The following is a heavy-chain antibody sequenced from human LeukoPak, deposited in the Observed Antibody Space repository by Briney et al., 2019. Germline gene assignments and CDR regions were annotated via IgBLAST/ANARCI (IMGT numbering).Heavy chain of an antibody. Sequence: PSETLSLTCAVYGGSFSGYYWSWIRQPPGKGLEWIGEINHSGSTNYNPSLKSRVIILVDTSKNQFSLQLGSVTPTDTAVYYCARAGYCSGVSCYSAVPGKYWGQGALVTVSS. V-gene: IGHV4-34*01. J-gene: IGHJ4*02. CDR3: ARAGYCSGVSCYSAVPGKY. D-gene: IGHD2-15*01. CDR2: INHSGST. CDR1: GGSFSGYY.